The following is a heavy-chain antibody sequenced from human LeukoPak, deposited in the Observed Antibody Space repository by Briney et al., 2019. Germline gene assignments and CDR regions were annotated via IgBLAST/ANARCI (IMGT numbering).Heavy chain of an antibody. J-gene: IGHJ3*02. D-gene: IGHD4-17*01. CDR1: GFTFDDYA. CDR2: ISWNSGSI. CDR3: AKDTTVTTGWYAFDI. Sequence: GGSLRLSCAASGFTFDDYAMHWVRQAPGKGLEWVSGISWNSGSIGYADSVKGRFTISRDNAKNSLYLQMNSLRAEDTALYYCAKDTTVTTGWYAFDIWAKGQWSPSLQ. V-gene: IGHV3-9*01.